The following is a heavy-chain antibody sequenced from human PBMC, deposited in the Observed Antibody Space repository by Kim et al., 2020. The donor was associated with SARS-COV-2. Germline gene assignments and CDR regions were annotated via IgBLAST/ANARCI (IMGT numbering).Heavy chain of an antibody. CDR3: AKDGGRWHYPIQGED. V-gene: IGHV3-23*01. Sequence: ADSVKGRFPISRDDSRNTLYRQMYRLRAEDTAVYYCAKDGGRWHYPIQGEDWGQGTLVTVSS. D-gene: IGHD1-7*01. J-gene: IGHJ4*02.